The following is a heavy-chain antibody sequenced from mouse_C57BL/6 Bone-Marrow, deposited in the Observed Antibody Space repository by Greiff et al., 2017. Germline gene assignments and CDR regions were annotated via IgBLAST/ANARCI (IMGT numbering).Heavy chain of an antibody. V-gene: IGHV5-6*02. CDR2: ISSGGSYT. D-gene: IGHD2-4*01. Sequence: EVNVVESGGDLVKPGGSLKLSCAASGFTFSSYGMSWVRQTPDKRLEWVATISSGGSYTYYPDSVKGRFTISRDNAKNTLYLQMSSLKSEDTAMYYCARRGLRVSAWFAYWGQGTLVTVSA. CDR3: ARRGLRVSAWFAY. CDR1: GFTFSSYG. J-gene: IGHJ3*01.